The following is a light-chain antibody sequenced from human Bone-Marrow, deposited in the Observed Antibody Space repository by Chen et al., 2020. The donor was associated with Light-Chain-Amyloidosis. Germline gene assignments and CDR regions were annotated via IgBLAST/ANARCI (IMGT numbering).Light chain of an antibody. Sequence: QMTQSPSSLSASVGDRVTITCRASQGISNYLAWYQQKPGQVPKLLIYAASTLQLGVPSRFSGSGSGTDFTLTISSLQPEDVAIYYYQKYNSAWLTFGGGTKVEIK. J-gene: IGKJ4*01. CDR3: QKYNSAWLT. CDR1: QGISNY. CDR2: AAS. V-gene: IGKV1-27*01.